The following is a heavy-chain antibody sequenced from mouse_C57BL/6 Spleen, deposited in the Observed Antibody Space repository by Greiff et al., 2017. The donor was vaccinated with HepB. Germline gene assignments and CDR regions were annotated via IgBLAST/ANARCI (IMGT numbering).Heavy chain of an antibody. CDR3: ARKGDYDGYFYWYFDV. Sequence: EVMLVESGGGLVKPGGSLKLSCAASGFTFSDYGMHWVRPAPEKGLEWVAYISSGSSTIYYADTVKGRFTISRDNAKNTLFRQLTRLRSEDTAMYYCARKGDYDGYFYWYFDVWGTGTTVTVSS. D-gene: IGHD2-3*01. V-gene: IGHV5-17*01. CDR2: ISSGSSTI. J-gene: IGHJ1*03. CDR1: GFTFSDYG.